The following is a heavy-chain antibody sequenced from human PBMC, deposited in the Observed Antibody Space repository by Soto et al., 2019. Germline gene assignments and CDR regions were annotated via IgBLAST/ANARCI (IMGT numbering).Heavy chain of an antibody. CDR3: AREWPRESPPDY. Sequence: PGGSLRLSCAASGFTFSSYSMNWVRQAPGKGLEWVSSISSSSSYIYYADSVKGRFTISRDNAKNSLYLQMNSLRAEDTAVYYCAREWPRESPPDYWGQGTLVTVSS. D-gene: IGHD3-10*01. V-gene: IGHV3-21*01. CDR2: ISSSSSYI. J-gene: IGHJ4*02. CDR1: GFTFSSYS.